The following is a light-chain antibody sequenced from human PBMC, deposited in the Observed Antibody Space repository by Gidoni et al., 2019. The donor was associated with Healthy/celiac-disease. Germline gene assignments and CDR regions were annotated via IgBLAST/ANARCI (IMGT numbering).Light chain of an antibody. CDR2: QDS. CDR1: KLGDNY. V-gene: IGLV3-1*01. J-gene: IGLJ2*01. CDR3: QAWDSSTVV. Sequence: SYELPQPPSVSVSPGQTASTTCSGDKLGDNYACWYQTKPGQSPVLVIYQDSKRPSGIPERFSGSNSGNTATLTISGTQAMDEADYYCQAWDSSTVVFGGGTKLTVL.